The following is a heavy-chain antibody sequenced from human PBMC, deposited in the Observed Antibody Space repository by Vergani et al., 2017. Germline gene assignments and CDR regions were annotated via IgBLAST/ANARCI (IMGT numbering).Heavy chain of an antibody. CDR2: IYYSGST. Sequence: QVQLQESGPGLVKPSETLSPTCTVPGGSISSYYWSWIRPPPGKGLEWIGYIYYSGSTNYNPPLKSRVTISVDTSKNQFSLKLSSVTAADTAVYYWARGRVAAAAGNWYFDLWGRGTLVTVSS. CDR1: GGSISSYY. CDR3: ARGRVAAAAGNWYFDL. V-gene: IGHV4-59*01. D-gene: IGHD6-13*01. J-gene: IGHJ2*01.